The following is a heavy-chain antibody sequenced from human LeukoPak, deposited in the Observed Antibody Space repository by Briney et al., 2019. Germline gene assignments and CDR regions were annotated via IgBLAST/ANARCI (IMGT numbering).Heavy chain of an antibody. CDR3: ARRGSAAVDAFDI. V-gene: IGHV1-18*01. D-gene: IGHD6-13*01. CDR2: ISAYNGNT. J-gene: IGHJ3*02. CDR1: GYTFTRYG. Sequence: ASVKVSCKASGYTFTRYGISWVRQAPGQGLEWMGWISAYNGNTKYAQKVQGRVTMTTDTSTTAAYMELRSLRSDDTAVYYCARRGSAAVDAFDIWGQGTMVTVSS.